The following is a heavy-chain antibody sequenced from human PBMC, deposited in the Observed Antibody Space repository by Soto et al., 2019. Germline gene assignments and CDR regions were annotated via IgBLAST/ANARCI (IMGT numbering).Heavy chain of an antibody. CDR3: ERDWDSSRGLHFDY. V-gene: IGHV3-33*01. Sequence: PGGSLRLSCAASGFSFSSYGMYWVRQAPGKGLEWVAVIWYDGSNKYYADSVKGRFTISRDNSKTTLYLQMNSLRAEDTAVYYCERDWDSSRGLHFDYWGQGTLVTVSS. D-gene: IGHD6-13*01. CDR1: GFSFSSYG. CDR2: IWYDGSNK. J-gene: IGHJ4*02.